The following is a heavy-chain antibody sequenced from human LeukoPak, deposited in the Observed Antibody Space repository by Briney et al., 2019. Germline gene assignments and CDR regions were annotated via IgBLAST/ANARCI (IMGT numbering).Heavy chain of an antibody. J-gene: IGHJ4*02. V-gene: IGHV4-59*10. CDR1: GGSFSGYY. Sequence: SETLSLTCAVYGGSFSGYYWSWIRQPAGKGLEWIGRIYTSGSTNYNPSLKSRVTISVDTSKNQFSLKLSSVTAADTAVYYCAGGSWYSLDYWGQGTLVTVSS. CDR3: AGGSWYSLDY. D-gene: IGHD6-13*01. CDR2: IYTSGST.